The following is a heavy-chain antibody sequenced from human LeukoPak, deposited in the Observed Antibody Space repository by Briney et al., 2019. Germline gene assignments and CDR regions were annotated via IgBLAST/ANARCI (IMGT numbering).Heavy chain of an antibody. Sequence: SETLSFTCTVSGGSISSYYWSWIRQPAGKGLEWIGRIYTSGSTNYNPSLKSRVTMSVDTSKNQFSLKLSSVTAADTAVYYCARWYCSSTSCYADYWGQGTLVTVSS. V-gene: IGHV4-4*07. J-gene: IGHJ4*02. D-gene: IGHD2-2*01. CDR1: GGSISSYY. CDR3: ARWYCSSTSCYADY. CDR2: IYTSGST.